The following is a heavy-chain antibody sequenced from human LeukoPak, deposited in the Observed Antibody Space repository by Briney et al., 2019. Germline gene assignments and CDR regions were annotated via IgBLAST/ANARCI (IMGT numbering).Heavy chain of an antibody. D-gene: IGHD3-3*01. J-gene: IGHJ5*02. CDR1: GYTFTSYD. CDR2: MNPNSGNT. V-gene: IGHV1-8*01. CDR3: ARVSVAARSDYDFWSGYYTNINWFDP. Sequence: ASVKVSCKASGYTFTSYDINWVRQATGQGLEWMGWMNPNSGNTGYAQKFQGRVTITRNTSISTAYMELSSLRSEGTAVYYCARVSVAARSDYDFWSGYYTNINWFDPWGQGTLVTVSS.